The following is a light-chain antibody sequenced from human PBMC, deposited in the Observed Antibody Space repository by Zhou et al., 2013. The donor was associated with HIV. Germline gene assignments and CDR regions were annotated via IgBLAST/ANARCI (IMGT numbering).Light chain of an antibody. V-gene: IGLV2-8*01. J-gene: IGLJ2*01. Sequence: QSALTQPPSASGTPGQSVTISCTGTSSDVGGYNYVAWYQQHPGKVPKIMIYEVNKRPSGVPDRFSGSKSGNTASLTISGLQAEDEADYYCCSYAIDSTLLFGGGTKLTVL. CDR2: EVN. CDR1: SSDVGGYNY. CDR3: CSYAIDSTLL.